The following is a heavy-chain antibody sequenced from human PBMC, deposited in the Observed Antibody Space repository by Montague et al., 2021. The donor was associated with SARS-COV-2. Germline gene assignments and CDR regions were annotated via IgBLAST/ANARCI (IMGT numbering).Heavy chain of an antibody. J-gene: IGHJ4*02. V-gene: IGHV3-21*01. Sequence: SLRLSCAASGFAFSSYSMNWVRQAPGKGLEWVSSISSSSSYIYYADSVKGQFTISRDNAKNSLYLQMNSLRAEDTAVYYCARDQSGYSYGYAPYFDYWGQGTLVTVSS. CDR2: ISSSSSYI. D-gene: IGHD5-18*01. CDR1: GFAFSSYS. CDR3: ARDQSGYSYGYAPYFDY.